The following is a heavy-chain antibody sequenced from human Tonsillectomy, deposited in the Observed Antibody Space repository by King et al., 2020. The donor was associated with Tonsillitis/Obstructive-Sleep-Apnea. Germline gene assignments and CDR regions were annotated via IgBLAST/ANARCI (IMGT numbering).Heavy chain of an antibody. CDR3: ARDGGGTTGTGDAFDI. CDR2: IDGRGSTM. CDR1: GFTFSIYE. J-gene: IGHJ3*02. Sequence: VQLVESGGGLVQPGGSLRLSCAASGFTFSIYEMNWVRQAPGKGLEWVSYIDGRGSTMFYAESVRGRFTISRDNAKNSLYLQMNSLRVEDTAIYYCARDGGGTTGTGDAFDIWGQGTVVTVSS. V-gene: IGHV3-48*03. D-gene: IGHD1-1*01.